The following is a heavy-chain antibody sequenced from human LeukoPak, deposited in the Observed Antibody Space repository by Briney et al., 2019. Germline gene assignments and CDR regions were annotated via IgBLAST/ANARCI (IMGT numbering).Heavy chain of an antibody. CDR2: IRSKAYGGTA. D-gene: IGHD3-22*01. V-gene: IGHV3-49*03. CDR1: GFTSGDYA. Sequence: PGRSLRLSCTASGFTSGDYAMSWFRQAPGKGLEWVGFIRSKAYGGTAEYAASVKGRFTISRDDSKSIAYLQMNSQKTEDTAVYYCTRVPIRTVTLVIVVRGQDVFDIWGQGTMVTVSS. CDR3: TRVPIRTVTLVIVVRGQDVFDI. J-gene: IGHJ3*02.